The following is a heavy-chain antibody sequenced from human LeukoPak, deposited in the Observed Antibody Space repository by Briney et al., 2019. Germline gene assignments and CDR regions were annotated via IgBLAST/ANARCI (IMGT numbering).Heavy chain of an antibody. D-gene: IGHD6-6*01. CDR1: GFTFSSYA. CDR2: ISGSGGST. V-gene: IGHV3-23*01. CDR3: AKDRAPLSSSYDY. J-gene: IGHJ4*02. Sequence: GGSLRLSCAASGFTFSSYATSWVRQAPGKGLEWVSAISGSGGSTYYADSVKGRFTISRDNSKNTLYLQMNSLRAEDTAVYYCAKDRAPLSSSYDYWGQGTLVTVSS.